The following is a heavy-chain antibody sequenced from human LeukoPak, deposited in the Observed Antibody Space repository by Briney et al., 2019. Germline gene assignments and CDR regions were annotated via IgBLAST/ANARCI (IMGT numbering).Heavy chain of an antibody. CDR3: AGRDSSGYYRFDY. CDR1: GFTFTSYW. Sequence: GGSLRLSCAASGFTFTSYWMHWVRQAPGKGLEWVANINQDGSEKYYVDSVKGRFIISRDNAKNSLYLEMTSLRADDTAVYYCAGRDSSGYYRFDYWGQGTLVTVSS. J-gene: IGHJ4*02. D-gene: IGHD3-22*01. V-gene: IGHV3-7*03. CDR2: INQDGSEK.